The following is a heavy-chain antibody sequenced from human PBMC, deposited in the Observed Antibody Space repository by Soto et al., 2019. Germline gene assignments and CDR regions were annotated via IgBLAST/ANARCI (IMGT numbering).Heavy chain of an antibody. D-gene: IGHD2-2*01. J-gene: IGHJ3*02. CDR1: GFTFGDYA. V-gene: IGHV3-49*03. Sequence: SLRLSCTGSGFTFGDYAMSWFRQAPGKGLEWVGFIRSKPYGVTAEYAASVKGRSTISRDDSKSIAYLQMNSLTTEDTAVYYCARALRYCTSTACYFAFDIWGQGTMVTVSS. CDR2: IRSKPYGVTA. CDR3: ARALRYCTSTACYFAFDI.